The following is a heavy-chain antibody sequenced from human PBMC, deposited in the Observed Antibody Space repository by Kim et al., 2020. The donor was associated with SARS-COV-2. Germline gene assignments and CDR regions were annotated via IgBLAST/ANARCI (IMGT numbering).Heavy chain of an antibody. CDR1: GFTFDDYA. Sequence: GGSLRLSCAASGFTFDDYAMHWVRQAPGKGLEWVSGISWNSGSIGYADSVKGRFTISRDNAKNSLYLQMNSLRAEDTALYYCAKDSVVVALGYFDYWGQGTLVTVSS. J-gene: IGHJ4*02. CDR2: ISWNSGSI. D-gene: IGHD2-15*01. V-gene: IGHV3-9*01. CDR3: AKDSVVVALGYFDY.